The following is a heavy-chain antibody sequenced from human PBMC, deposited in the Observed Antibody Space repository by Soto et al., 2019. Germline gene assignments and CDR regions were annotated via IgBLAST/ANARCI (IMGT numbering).Heavy chain of an antibody. Sequence: GGSLRLSCAPSGFTFSSYAMSWVRQAPGKGLEWVSAISASAASTYYADSVKGRFTISRDNSKNTLYVQMNSLRAEDTAIYYCAKLGAYSTSAIDSWGQGALVTVSS. CDR3: AKLGAYSTSAIDS. CDR1: GFTFSSYA. J-gene: IGHJ4*02. CDR2: ISASAAST. D-gene: IGHD6-6*01. V-gene: IGHV3-23*01.